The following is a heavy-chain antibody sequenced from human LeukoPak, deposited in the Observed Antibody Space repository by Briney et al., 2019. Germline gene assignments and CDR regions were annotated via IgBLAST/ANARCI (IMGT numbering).Heavy chain of an antibody. CDR1: GFSFSSYG. D-gene: IGHD5-12*01. J-gene: IGHJ4*02. V-gene: IGHV3-33*06. Sequence: PGGSLRLSCAASGFSFSSYGFHWVRQAPGKGLEWVSAISYDGKNIHYADSEKGLFPISRDNSRNTVYMQMNSLRVEDTAVYYCAKTYSRECGYDFFFYYWGQGTRVTVSS. CDR2: ISYDGKNI. CDR3: AKTYSRECGYDFFFYY.